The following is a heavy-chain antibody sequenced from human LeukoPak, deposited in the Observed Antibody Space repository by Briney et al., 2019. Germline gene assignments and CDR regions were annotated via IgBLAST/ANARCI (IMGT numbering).Heavy chain of an antibody. J-gene: IGHJ4*02. CDR1: GFSFSGSA. D-gene: IGHD2-15*01. CDR2: ISSKAESYAT. CDR3: TRAIEGYCNGGSCVD. V-gene: IGHV3-73*01. Sequence: GGSLRLSCAASGFSFSGSAMHWVRQAPGKGLEWVGRISSKAESYATTYSASVTGRVTISRDDSKNTAYLQMNSLKTEDTAVYYCTRAIEGYCNGGSCVDWGQGTLVTVSS.